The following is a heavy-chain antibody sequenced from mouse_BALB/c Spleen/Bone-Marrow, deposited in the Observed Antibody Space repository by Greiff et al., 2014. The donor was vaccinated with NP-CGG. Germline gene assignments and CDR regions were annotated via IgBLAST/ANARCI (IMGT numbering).Heavy chain of an antibody. CDR1: GFTFSSYA. V-gene: IGHV5-6-5*01. CDR3: ASYYDYTWFAY. CDR2: ISSGGST. J-gene: IGHJ3*01. Sequence: EVQLVESGGGLVKPGGSLKLSCAASGFTFSSYAMSWVRQTPEKRLEWVASISSGGSTYYPDSVKGRFTISRDNARNILYLQMSSLRSEDTAMYYCASYYDYTWFAYRGQGTLVTVSA. D-gene: IGHD2-4*01.